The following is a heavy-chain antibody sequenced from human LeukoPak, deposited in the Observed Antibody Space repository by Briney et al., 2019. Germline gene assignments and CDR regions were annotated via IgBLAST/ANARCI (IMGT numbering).Heavy chain of an antibody. J-gene: IGHJ4*02. CDR2: IYHSGNT. CDR3: VRDRELYY. CDR1: GGAVSSNNW. V-gene: IGHV4-4*02. Sequence: SETLSLTCAVSGGAVSSNNWWSWVRQPPGRGLEWIGKIYHSGNTDFKSSLKTRVTISVDKSKNHFSLNLNSVTAADTAVYYCVRDRELYYWGQGTLVTVSS. D-gene: IGHD1-26*01.